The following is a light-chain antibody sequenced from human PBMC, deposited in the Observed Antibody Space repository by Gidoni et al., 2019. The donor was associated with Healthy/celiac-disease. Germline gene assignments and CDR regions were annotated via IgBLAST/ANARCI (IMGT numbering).Light chain of an antibody. CDR3: QQSYSTPFT. J-gene: IGKJ3*01. CDR1: QSIRIY. CDR2: AAS. Sequence: DIQPTQSPSSLSASVGDRVTITSRASQSIRIYLNWYQQKPGKAPKLLIYAASSLQSGVPSRFSGSGSGTDFTLTISSLQPEDFATYYCQQSYSTPFTFGPGTKVDIK. V-gene: IGKV1-39*01.